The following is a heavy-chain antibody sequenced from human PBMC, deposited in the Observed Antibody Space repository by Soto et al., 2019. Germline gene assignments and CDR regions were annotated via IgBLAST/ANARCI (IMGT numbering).Heavy chain of an antibody. CDR1: GGSISSDIYY. Sequence: ASETLSLTCTVSGGSISSDIYYWGWIRQPPGKGLEWIGTIYYSGNTYYNPSLRSRVTISVDTSKNQFSLRLTSVTAADTAVYYCAKHTDFGSVSSWLGSDNMDTDAFDIWGQGTMVTVSS. D-gene: IGHD3-10*01. CDR3: AKHTDFGSVSSWLGSDNMDTDAFDI. V-gene: IGHV4-39*01. CDR2: IYYSGNT. J-gene: IGHJ3*02.